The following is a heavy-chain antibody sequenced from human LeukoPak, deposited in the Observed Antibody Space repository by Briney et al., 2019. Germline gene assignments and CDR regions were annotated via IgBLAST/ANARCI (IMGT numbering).Heavy chain of an antibody. J-gene: IGHJ5*02. CDR3: AKVWHYYDSSGYYA. V-gene: IGHV3-23*01. D-gene: IGHD3-22*01. CDR1: GFTFSSYG. CDR2: ISGSGGST. Sequence: GGSLRLSCAASGFTFSSYGKSWVRQAPGKGLEWVSAISGSGGSTYYADSVKGRFTISRDNSKNTLYLQMNSLRAEDTAVYYCAKVWHYYDSSGYYAWGQGTLVTVSS.